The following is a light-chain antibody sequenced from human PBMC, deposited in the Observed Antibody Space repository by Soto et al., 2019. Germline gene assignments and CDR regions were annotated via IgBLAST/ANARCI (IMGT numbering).Light chain of an antibody. CDR1: SSDVGGNKY. J-gene: IGLJ3*02. CDR2: EVT. Sequence: QSALTQPASVSGSPGQSITISCTGTSSDVGGNKYVSWYQQHPGKAPQLMIYEVTNRPSGVSNRFSGSKSGNMASLTISGLQAEDEADYYCSSFTPTTWVFGGGTKVTVL. CDR3: SSFTPTTWV. V-gene: IGLV2-14*01.